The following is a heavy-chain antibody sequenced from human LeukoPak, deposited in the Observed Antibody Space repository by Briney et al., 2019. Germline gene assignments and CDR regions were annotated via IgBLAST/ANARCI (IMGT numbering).Heavy chain of an antibody. Sequence: PGGSLRLSCAASGFTFSSYGMHWVRQAPGKGLEWVAVISYDGSNKYYADSVKGRFTISRDNSKNTLYLQMNSLRAEDTAVYYCAKDLTSGSYSEYYFDYWGQGTLVTVSS. CDR1: GFTFSSYG. CDR2: ISYDGSNK. CDR3: AKDLTSGSYSEYYFDY. D-gene: IGHD1-26*01. J-gene: IGHJ4*02. V-gene: IGHV3-30*18.